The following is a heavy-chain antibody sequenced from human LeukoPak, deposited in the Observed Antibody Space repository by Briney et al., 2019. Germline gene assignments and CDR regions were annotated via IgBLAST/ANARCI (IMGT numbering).Heavy chain of an antibody. CDR3: AKDPYGGTYPCYFDY. V-gene: IGHV3-30*02. D-gene: IGHD1-26*01. CDR1: GFTLSSYG. J-gene: IGHJ4*02. Sequence: PGGSLRLSCAASGFTLSSYGMNWVRQAPGKGLDWVAFLLYDGSTAFYEDSVKGRFTISRDSSKNTLYLQMNSLTPADTAIYYCAKDPYGGTYPCYFDYWGQGTLVTVSS. CDR2: LLYDGSTA.